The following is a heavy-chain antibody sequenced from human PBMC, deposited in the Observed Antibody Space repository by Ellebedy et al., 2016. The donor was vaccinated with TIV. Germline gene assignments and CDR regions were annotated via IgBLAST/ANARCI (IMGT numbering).Heavy chain of an antibody. Sequence: SETLSLTCAVSGDSISSHTWWSWVRQPPGKGLEWIGEIYHSGSTNYNPSLKSRVTISVDKSRNQFSLRLSSVTAADTAVYYCARIRYSDYVSRDFDSWGQGTLVTVSP. J-gene: IGHJ4*02. CDR1: GDSISSHTW. CDR3: ARIRYSDYVSRDFDS. CDR2: IYHSGST. D-gene: IGHD1-26*01. V-gene: IGHV4-4*02.